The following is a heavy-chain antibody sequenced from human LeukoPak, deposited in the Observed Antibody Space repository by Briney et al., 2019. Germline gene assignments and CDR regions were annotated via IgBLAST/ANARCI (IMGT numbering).Heavy chain of an antibody. V-gene: IGHV4-39*07. CDR1: GGSITSSSYY. CDR2: IYYSGNT. J-gene: IGHJ4*02. Sequence: SETLSLTCTVSGGSITSSSYYWGWIRQPPGKGLEWIGSIYYSGNTYYNPSLKSRVTISVDTSKNQFSLRLSSVTAADTAVYYCARPNWNDLHFDYWGQGTLVTVSS. CDR3: ARPNWNDLHFDY. D-gene: IGHD1-1*01.